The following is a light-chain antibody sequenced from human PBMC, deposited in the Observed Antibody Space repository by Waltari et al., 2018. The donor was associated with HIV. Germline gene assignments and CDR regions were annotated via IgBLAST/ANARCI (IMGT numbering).Light chain of an antibody. CDR3: SSYTSSSTLYV. CDR2: EVS. Sequence: QSALTQPASVSGSPGQSITISCTGTSSDVGGYNYVSWYQQHPGKAPKLMISEVSNRPAGVTNRFSGSKSGNTASLTISGLQVEEEADYYCSSYTSSSTLYVFGTGTKVTVL. CDR1: SSDVGGYNY. J-gene: IGLJ1*01. V-gene: IGLV2-14*01.